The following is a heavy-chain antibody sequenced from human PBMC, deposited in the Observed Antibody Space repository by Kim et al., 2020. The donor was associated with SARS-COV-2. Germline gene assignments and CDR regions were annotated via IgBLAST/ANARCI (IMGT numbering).Heavy chain of an antibody. J-gene: IGHJ5*02. CDR3: ARSVAGRSRNWFDP. CDR1: GGSISSYY. Sequence: SETLSLTCTVSGGSISSYYWSWIRQPPGKGLEWIGYIYYSGSTNYNPSLKSRVTISVDTSKNQFSLKLSSVTAADTAVYYCARSVAGRSRNWFDPWGQGTLVTVSS. CDR2: IYYSGST. V-gene: IGHV4-59*01. D-gene: IGHD6-19*01.